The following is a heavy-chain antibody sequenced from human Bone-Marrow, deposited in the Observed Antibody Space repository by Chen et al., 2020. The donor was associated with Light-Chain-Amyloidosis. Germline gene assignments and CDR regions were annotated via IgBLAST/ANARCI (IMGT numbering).Heavy chain of an antibody. J-gene: IGHJ3*01. Sequence: ELQLVESGGGLVKPGGSLRLSCAASGFTFNSSTMNWVRQAPGSGLEFVASISSRSSFIYHIDSVKGRFTISRDNAKNSLYLQMNSLRLEDTAVYYCARGVILGYCNATSCYDDAFDVWGQGTKVTVSS. CDR1: GFTFNSST. V-gene: IGHV3-21*01. CDR3: ARGVILGYCNATSCYDDAFDV. CDR2: ISSRSSFI. D-gene: IGHD2-2*01.